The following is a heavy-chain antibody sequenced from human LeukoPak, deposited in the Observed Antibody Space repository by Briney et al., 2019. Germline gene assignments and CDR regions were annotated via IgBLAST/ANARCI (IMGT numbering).Heavy chain of an antibody. D-gene: IGHD2-2*01. CDR1: GFTLSSYA. CDR2: ISYDGSNK. Sequence: GGSLRLSCAASGFTLSSYAMHWVRQAPGKGLEWVAVISYDGSNKYYADSVKGRFTISRDNSKNTLYLQMNSLRAEDTAVYYCGREDIVVVPAAHPWGQGTLVTVSS. CDR3: GREDIVVVPAAHP. V-gene: IGHV3-30*04. J-gene: IGHJ5*02.